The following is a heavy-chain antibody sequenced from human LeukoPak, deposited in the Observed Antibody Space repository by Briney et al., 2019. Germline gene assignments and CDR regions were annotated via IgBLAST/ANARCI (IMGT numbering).Heavy chain of an antibody. Sequence: PGGSLRLSCAASGFTFSSYWMNWVRQAPGKGLEWVASIKQDGGERSYVDSVKGRFTISRDNAKNSPYLQMSSLRAEDTAVYYCARDGTAAGLYFDLWGQGTLVTVSS. CDR3: ARDGTAAGLYFDL. V-gene: IGHV3-7*01. CDR1: GFTFSSYW. J-gene: IGHJ4*01. D-gene: IGHD6-13*01. CDR2: IKQDGGER.